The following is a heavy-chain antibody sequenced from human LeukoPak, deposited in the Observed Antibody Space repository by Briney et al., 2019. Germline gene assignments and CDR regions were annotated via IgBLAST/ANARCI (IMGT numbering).Heavy chain of an antibody. J-gene: IGHJ4*02. Sequence: PGTSLRLSCAASGFIFSTYAMHWVRQAPGKGLEWVAVVSFDGDNKYYADSVKDRFTISRDNSQNTLYLQLNSLRAEDTAVYYCARDWTLNYWGQGTLVTVSS. V-gene: IGHV3-30*19. CDR1: GFIFSTYA. CDR3: ARDWTLNY. CDR2: VSFDGDNK. D-gene: IGHD3/OR15-3a*01.